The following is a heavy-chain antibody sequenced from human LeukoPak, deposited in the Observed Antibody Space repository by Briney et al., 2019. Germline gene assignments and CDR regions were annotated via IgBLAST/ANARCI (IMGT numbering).Heavy chain of an antibody. D-gene: IGHD6-13*01. V-gene: IGHV3-21*01. CDR2: IDFTSRYI. Sequence: GGSLRLSCAASGFTFSSYGMHWVRQAPGKGLEWVSSIDFTSRYIYNADSVKGRFTTSRDNAKNSLDLQMNSLKVEDTAVYYCATPAAGPGAEYSLYWGQGTLVIVSS. J-gene: IGHJ1*01. CDR1: GFTFSSYG. CDR3: ATPAAGPGAEYSLY.